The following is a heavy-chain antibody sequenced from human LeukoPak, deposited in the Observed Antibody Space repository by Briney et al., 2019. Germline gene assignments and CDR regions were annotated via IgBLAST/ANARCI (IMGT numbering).Heavy chain of an antibody. D-gene: IGHD6-13*01. CDR3: ARDLKGYSSSGGVDF. CDR2: ISSSGTTI. J-gene: IGHJ4*02. V-gene: IGHV3-48*01. Sequence: PGGSLRLSCASSGFTFSSYSMNWVRQAPGRGLEWVSYISSSGTTISYADSVKGRFTISRDSTRNSLYLQMNSPRVEDTAIYYCARDLKGYSSSGGVDFWGQGILVTVSS. CDR1: GFTFSSYS.